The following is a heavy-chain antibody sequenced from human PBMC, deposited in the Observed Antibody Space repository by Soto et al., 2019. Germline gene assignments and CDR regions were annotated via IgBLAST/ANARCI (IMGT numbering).Heavy chain of an antibody. Sequence: QVQLQESGPGLVKPSQTLSLTCTVSGGSISSGAYYWSWIRQHPGKGLEWIGYIYYSGSTYYNPYLQSRVTISVDTSKNQFSLKLSSVTAADTAVYYCAIDDSSGSRGFQHGGQGTLVTVSS. CDR3: AIDDSSGSRGFQH. J-gene: IGHJ1*01. CDR1: GGSISSGAYY. D-gene: IGHD3-22*01. V-gene: IGHV4-31*03. CDR2: IYYSGST.